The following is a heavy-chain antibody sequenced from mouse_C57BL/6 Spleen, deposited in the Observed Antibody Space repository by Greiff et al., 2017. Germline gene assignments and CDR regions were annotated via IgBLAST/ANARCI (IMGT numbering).Heavy chain of an antibody. CDR1: GYTFTDYE. CDR3: TRQYYEDY. CDR2: IDPETGGP. Sequence: QVQLQQSGAELVRPGASVTLSCKASGYTFTDYEMHWVKQTPVHGLEWIGAIDPETGGPAYNQKFKGKAILHADKSSSTAYMELRSLTSEDSAVYYCTRQYYEDYWGQGTTLTVSS. V-gene: IGHV1-15*01. D-gene: IGHD1-1*01. J-gene: IGHJ2*01.